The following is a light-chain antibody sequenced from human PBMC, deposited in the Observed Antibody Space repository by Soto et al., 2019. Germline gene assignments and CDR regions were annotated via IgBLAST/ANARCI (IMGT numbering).Light chain of an antibody. CDR2: GNN. J-gene: IGLJ3*02. CDR1: SPNIGAGYD. Sequence: QSVLTQPPSVSGAPGQRVTISCTGSSPNIGAGYDVHWYQQLPGTAPKLLIYGNNDRPSGVPDRFSGSKSGTSASLAITGLQAEDEADYYCQSYDSSLSGPVFGGGTKVTVL. V-gene: IGLV1-40*01. CDR3: QSYDSSLSGPV.